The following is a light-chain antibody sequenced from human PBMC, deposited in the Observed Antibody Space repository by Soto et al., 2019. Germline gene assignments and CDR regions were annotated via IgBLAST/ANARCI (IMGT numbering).Light chain of an antibody. V-gene: IGKV3-20*01. J-gene: IGKJ1*01. CDR3: QQYGSPHRT. CDR1: QSVSSSY. Sequence: EIVLTQSPGTLSLSPGERATLSCRASQSVSSSYLAWYQQKPGQAPRLLIYGASSRATGIPDRFSGSGSGTDVTLTISRLEPEEFAVYYCQQYGSPHRTFGQGTKVEIK. CDR2: GAS.